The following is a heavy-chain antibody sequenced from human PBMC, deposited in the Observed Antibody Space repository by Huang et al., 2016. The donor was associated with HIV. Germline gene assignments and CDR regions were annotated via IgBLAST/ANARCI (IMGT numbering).Heavy chain of an antibody. CDR2: IYPGDSDA. CDR3: ARHDGARPGWVDN. D-gene: IGHD4-17*01. J-gene: IGHJ5*02. V-gene: IGHV5-51*01. Sequence: EVQLVQSGAEVKKPGESLKISCKGSGYMFTKYWIGWVRQMPGKGLEWMGIIYPGDSDARYSPSFQGQVTISADKSITTAYLQWSSLKASDTAIYYCARHDGARPGWVDNWGQGTPVTVSS. CDR1: GYMFTKYW.